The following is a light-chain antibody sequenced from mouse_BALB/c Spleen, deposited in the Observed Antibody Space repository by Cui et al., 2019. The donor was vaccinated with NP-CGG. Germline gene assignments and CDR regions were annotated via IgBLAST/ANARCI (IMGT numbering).Light chain of an antibody. CDR3: ALWYSNHWV. CDR2: GTN. CDR1: TGAVTTSNY. J-gene: IGLJ1*01. Sequence: QAVETQESALTTSPGETVTLTCRSSTGAVTTSNYANWVQEKPDHLFTGLIGGTNNRPPGVPARFSGSLFGSKAALTITGAQTEDEAIYFCALWYSNHWVFGGGTKLTVL. V-gene: IGLV1*01.